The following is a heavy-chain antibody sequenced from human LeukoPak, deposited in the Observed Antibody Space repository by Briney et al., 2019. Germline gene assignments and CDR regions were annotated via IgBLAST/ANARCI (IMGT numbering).Heavy chain of an antibody. D-gene: IGHD3-3*01. CDR2: IKQDGSEK. J-gene: IGHJ4*02. CDR3: ARGGGPTYYDFWSGPDHTFDY. Sequence: GGSLRLSCAASGFTFSSYWMSWVRQAPGKGLEWVANIKQDGSEKYYVDSVKGRFTISRDNAKNSLYLQMNSLRAEDTAVYYCARGGGPTYYDFWSGPDHTFDYWGQGTLVTVSS. CDR1: GFTFSSYW. V-gene: IGHV3-7*01.